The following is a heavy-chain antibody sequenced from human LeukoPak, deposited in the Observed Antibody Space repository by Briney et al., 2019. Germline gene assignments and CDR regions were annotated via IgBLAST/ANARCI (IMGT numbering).Heavy chain of an antibody. CDR2: IYYSGST. CDR1: GGSISSGDYY. Sequence: SETLSLTCTVSGGSISSGDYYWSWIRQPPGKGLEWIGYIYYSGSTYYNPSLKSRVTISVDTSKKQFSLKLSSVTAADTAVYYCARREGISGSYRAEYFQHWGQGTLVTVSS. V-gene: IGHV4-30-4*01. D-gene: IGHD1-26*01. J-gene: IGHJ1*01. CDR3: ARREGISGSYRAEYFQH.